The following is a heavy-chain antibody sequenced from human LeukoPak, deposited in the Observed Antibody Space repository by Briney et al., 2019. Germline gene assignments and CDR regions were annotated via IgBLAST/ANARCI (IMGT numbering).Heavy chain of an antibody. D-gene: IGHD1-26*01. J-gene: IGHJ3*02. Sequence: SETLSLTCAVSGGSISIYYWSWIRQPPGKGLEWIGYIYYSGSTNYNPSLKSRVTISVDTSKNQFSLKLSSVTAADTAVYYCARILSGSYRLTLFDIWGQGTMVTVSS. V-gene: IGHV4-59*08. CDR1: GGSISIYY. CDR2: IYYSGST. CDR3: ARILSGSYRLTLFDI.